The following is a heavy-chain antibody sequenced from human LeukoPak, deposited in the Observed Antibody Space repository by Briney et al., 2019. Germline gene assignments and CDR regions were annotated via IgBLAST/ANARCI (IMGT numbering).Heavy chain of an antibody. CDR1: GYSFTSCY. V-gene: IGHV1-18*04. J-gene: IGHJ4*02. D-gene: IGHD1-26*01. CDR3: AGSGRGTYYYFAV. CDR2: VSVTNGNT. Sequence: ASETLSCKAAGYSFTSCYKHWVWHAPGQGIEWKGWVSVTNGNTNYVHKSHGRVSITSDTSSSKPYTLKRSLTSAATAAEYCAGSGRGTYYYFAVGGQGSLVTVSS.